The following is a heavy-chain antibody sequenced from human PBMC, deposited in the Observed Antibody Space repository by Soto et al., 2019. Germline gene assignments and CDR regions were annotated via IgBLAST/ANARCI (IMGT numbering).Heavy chain of an antibody. J-gene: IGHJ6*02. CDR3: ARRATRHYYYYYGMDV. V-gene: IGHV3-23*01. D-gene: IGHD1-26*01. CDR2: ISGSGGST. CDR1: GVTFSSYA. Sequence: PGGSLRLSCAASGVTFSSYAMSWVRQAPGKGLEWVSAISGSGGSTYYADSVKGRFTISRDNSKNTLYLQMNSLRAEDTAVYYCARRATRHYYYYYGMDVWGQGTTVTVSS.